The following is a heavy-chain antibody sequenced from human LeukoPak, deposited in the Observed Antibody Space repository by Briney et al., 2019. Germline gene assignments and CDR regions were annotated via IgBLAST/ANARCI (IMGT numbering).Heavy chain of an antibody. V-gene: IGHV3-23*01. CDR2: ISGSGGST. J-gene: IGHJ4*02. CDR1: GFTFGSYA. CDR3: VRDLVITFGGVIVAPS. D-gene: IGHD3-16*02. Sequence: GGSLRLSCAVSGFTFGSYAMTWVRQAPAKGLEWVSAISGSGGSTYYADSVKGRFNISRDNAENSLFLQMNSLRAEDTAVYYCVRDLVITFGGVIVAPSWGQGTLVTVSS.